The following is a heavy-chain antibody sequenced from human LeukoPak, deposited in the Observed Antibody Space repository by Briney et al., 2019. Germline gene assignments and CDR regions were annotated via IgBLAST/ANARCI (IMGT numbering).Heavy chain of an antibody. CDR2: IFHIGVT. J-gene: IGHJ3*02. CDR1: GGSISSDHW. CDR3: ARGGRSAFDI. V-gene: IGHV4-4*02. Sequence: SETLSLTCAVSGGSISSDHWWSWVRQPPGKSLEWIGEIFHIGVTNYKPSLKSRVSMSVDNSGHQFSLNLRSVTAADTAVYFCARGGRSAFDIWGPGTKVIVSS.